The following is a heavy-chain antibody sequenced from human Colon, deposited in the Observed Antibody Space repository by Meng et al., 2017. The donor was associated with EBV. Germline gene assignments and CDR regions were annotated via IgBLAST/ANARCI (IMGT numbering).Heavy chain of an antibody. CDR2: IYYSGST. CDR3: ARVSSGWDYFDY. CDR1: GGFVSSGGYY. D-gene: IGHD6-19*01. J-gene: IGHJ4*02. V-gene: IGHV4-31*03. Sequence: QGPRQEWGPGLLTPSQTLSLTCTVSGGFVSSGGYYWTWIRQHPGKGLEWFGHIYYSGSTFYNPSLKRRVIISIDTSKNQFSLNLRSVTAADTAVYYCARVSSGWDYFDYWGQGTLVTVSS.